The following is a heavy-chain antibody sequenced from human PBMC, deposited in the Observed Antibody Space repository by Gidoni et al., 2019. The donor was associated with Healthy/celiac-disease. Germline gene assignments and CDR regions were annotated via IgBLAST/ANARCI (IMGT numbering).Heavy chain of an antibody. J-gene: IGHJ4*02. CDR2: IWYDGSNK. D-gene: IGHD2-15*01. Sequence: QVQLVESGGGVVQPGRSLRLSCAASGFTFSSYGMHWVRQAPGKGLEWVAVIWYDGSNKYYADSVKGRFTISRDNSKNTLYLQMNSLRAEDTAVYYCARAEYDVTPVDYWGQGTLVTVSS. CDR1: GFTFSSYG. CDR3: ARAEYDVTPVDY. V-gene: IGHV3-33*01.